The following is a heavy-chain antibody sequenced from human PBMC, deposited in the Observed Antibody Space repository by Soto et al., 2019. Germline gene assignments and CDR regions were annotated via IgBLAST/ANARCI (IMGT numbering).Heavy chain of an antibody. J-gene: IGHJ4*02. CDR3: ARVKEDYYDSSGYDYYFDY. CDR2: INPNSGGT. D-gene: IGHD3-22*01. V-gene: IGHV1-2*02. Sequence: QVQLVQSGAAVKKPGASVKVSCKASGYTFTDYYVHWVRQAPGQGLEWMGWINPNSGGTKSAQKFQGRVTMTRDTSIVTDYMELGRLRADYTALYYCARVKEDYYDSSGYDYYFDYWGQGTLVTVSS. CDR1: GYTFTDYY.